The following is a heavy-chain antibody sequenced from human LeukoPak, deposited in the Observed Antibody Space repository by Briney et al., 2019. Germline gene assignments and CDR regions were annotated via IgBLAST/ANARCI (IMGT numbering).Heavy chain of an antibody. CDR2: ISAYNGNT. J-gene: IGHJ4*02. CDR1: GGTFSSYA. CDR3: ARSPNYYGSGSYLFDY. D-gene: IGHD3-10*01. Sequence: ASVKVSCKASGGTFSSYAISWVRQAPGQGLEWMGWISAYNGNTNYAQKLQGRVTMTTDTSTSTAYMELRSLRSDDTAVYYCARSPNYYGSGSYLFDYWGQGTLVTVSS. V-gene: IGHV1-18*01.